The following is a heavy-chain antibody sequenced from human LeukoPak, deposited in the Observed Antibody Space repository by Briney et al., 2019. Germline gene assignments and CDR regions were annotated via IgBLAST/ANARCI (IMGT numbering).Heavy chain of an antibody. V-gene: IGHV3-23*01. D-gene: IGHD1-26*01. CDR3: ARSTELSDPYLYYGMDV. Sequence: GGSLRLSCAASGFTFSSYAMSWVRQAPGKGLEWVSAISGSGGSTYYADSVKGRFTISRDNSKNTLYLQMNSLRAEDTAIYYCARSTELSDPYLYYGMDVWGQGTTVTVSS. CDR1: GFTFSSYA. CDR2: ISGSGGST. J-gene: IGHJ6*02.